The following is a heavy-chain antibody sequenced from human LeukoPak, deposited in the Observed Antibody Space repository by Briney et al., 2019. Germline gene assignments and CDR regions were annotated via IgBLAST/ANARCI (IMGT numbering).Heavy chain of an antibody. CDR2: IKQDGSEK. Sequence: GGSLRLSCAASGFTFSNFWMSWVRQAPGKGLEWVAKIKQDGSEKYYVDSVKGRFTVSRDNAKSSLYLQMNNQRAEDTAVYFCARDKGTVTPRGYYYYMDVWGRGTTVTVSS. CDR1: GFTFSNFW. CDR3: ARDKGTVTPRGYYYYMDV. D-gene: IGHD4-11*01. J-gene: IGHJ6*03. V-gene: IGHV3-7*01.